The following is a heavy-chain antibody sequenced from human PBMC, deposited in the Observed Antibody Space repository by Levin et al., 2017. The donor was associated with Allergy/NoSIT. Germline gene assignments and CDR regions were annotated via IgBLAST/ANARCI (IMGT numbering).Heavy chain of an antibody. J-gene: IGHJ3*02. CDR1: GFTFSSYA. Sequence: SCAASGFTFSSYAMHWVRQAPGKGLEWVAVISYDGSNKYYADSVKGRFTISRDNSKNTLYLQMNSLRAEDTAVYYCARGFSRYCSGGSCYHAFDIWGQGTMVTVSS. CDR3: ARGFSRYCSGGSCYHAFDI. V-gene: IGHV3-30-3*01. CDR2: ISYDGSNK. D-gene: IGHD2-15*01.